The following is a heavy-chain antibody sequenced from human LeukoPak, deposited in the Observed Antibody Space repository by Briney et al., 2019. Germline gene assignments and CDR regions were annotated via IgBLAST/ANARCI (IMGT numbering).Heavy chain of an antibody. D-gene: IGHD3-22*01. CDR3: ARHPITRYYDSSGDSAAAPDY. J-gene: IGHJ4*02. V-gene: IGHV5-51*01. CDR2: INPGDSDT. Sequence: PGESLKISCKGSGYSFATYWIGRVRQMPGKGLERMGIINPGDSDTRYSPSFQGQVTISADKSISTAYLQWSSLKASDTAMYYCARHPITRYYDSSGDSAAAPDYWGQGTLVTVSS. CDR1: GYSFATYW.